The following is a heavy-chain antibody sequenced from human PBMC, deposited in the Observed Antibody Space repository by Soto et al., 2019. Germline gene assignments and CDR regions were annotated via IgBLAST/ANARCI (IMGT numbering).Heavy chain of an antibody. CDR3: AKAQGYGSFDY. Sequence: EVQLLESGGGLVQPGGSLGLSCAASGFTFSSYAMNWVRQAPGKGLEWVSAISGSGVSTYADSVKGRFTISRDNSKNTLYLQMNSLRAEDTAVYYCAKAQGYGSFDYWGQGTLVTVSS. J-gene: IGHJ4*02. CDR1: GFTFSSYA. D-gene: IGHD5-12*01. V-gene: IGHV3-23*01. CDR2: ISGSGVST.